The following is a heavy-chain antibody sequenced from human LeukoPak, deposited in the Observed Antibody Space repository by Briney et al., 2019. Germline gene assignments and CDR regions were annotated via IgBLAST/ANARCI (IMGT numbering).Heavy chain of an antibody. D-gene: IGHD3-10*01. V-gene: IGHV4-59*01. CDR1: GGSISSYY. J-gene: IGHJ4*02. Sequence: SETLSLTCTVSGGSISSYYWSWIRQPPGKGLEWIGYIYYSGSTNYNPSLKSRVTISVDTSKNQFSLKLSSVTAADTAVYYCARAGPLLHYYGSGSYDYWGQGTLVTV. CDR2: IYYSGST. CDR3: ARAGPLLHYYGSGSYDY.